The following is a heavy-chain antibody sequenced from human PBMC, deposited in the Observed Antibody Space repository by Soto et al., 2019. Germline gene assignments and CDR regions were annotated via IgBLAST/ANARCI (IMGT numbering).Heavy chain of an antibody. Sequence: PSETLSLTCAVYGGSFSGYYWSWIRQPPGKGLEWIGEINHSGSTNYNPSLKSRVTISVDTSKNQFSLKLSSVTAADTAVYYCARSNQGALSGPAVGYYYYGMDVWGQGTTVTVSS. CDR2: INHSGST. J-gene: IGHJ6*02. D-gene: IGHD3-9*01. CDR3: ARSNQGALSGPAVGYYYYGMDV. V-gene: IGHV4-34*01. CDR1: GGSFSGYY.